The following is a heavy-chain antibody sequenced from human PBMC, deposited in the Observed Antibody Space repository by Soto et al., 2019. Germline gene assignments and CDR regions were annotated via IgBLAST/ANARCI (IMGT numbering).Heavy chain of an antibody. Sequence: EVQLVESGGGLVKPGGSLRLSCAASGFTFSNAWMSWVRQAPGKGLEWVGRIKSKTDGGTTDYAAPVKGRFTISRDDSKNPLYLQNNRLKNEEPGVYYCTTEEDCGGDCYPRWGQGTLVTVSS. V-gene: IGHV3-15*01. CDR1: GFTFSNAW. CDR2: IKSKTDGGTT. D-gene: IGHD2-21*02. J-gene: IGHJ4*02. CDR3: TTEEDCGGDCYPR.